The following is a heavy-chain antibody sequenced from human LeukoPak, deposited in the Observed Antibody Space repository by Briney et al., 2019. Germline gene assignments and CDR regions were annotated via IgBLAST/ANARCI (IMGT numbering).Heavy chain of an antibody. J-gene: IGHJ6*02. CDR1: GDSVSSNSAA. Sequence: SQTLSLTCAISGDSVSSNSAAWNWIRQSPSRGLEWLGRTYYRSKWYNDYAVSVKSRITINPDTSKNQFSLQLNSLTPEDTAVYDCVRVGIAAAGSTGGMDVWGQGTTVTVSS. CDR2: TYYRSKWYN. D-gene: IGHD6-13*01. CDR3: VRVGIAAAGSTGGMDV. V-gene: IGHV6-1*01.